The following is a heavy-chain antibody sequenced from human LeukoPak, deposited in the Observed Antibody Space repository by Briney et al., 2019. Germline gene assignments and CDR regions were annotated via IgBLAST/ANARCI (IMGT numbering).Heavy chain of an antibody. CDR3: ARDGEEAAAAGLWYFQH. CDR1: GGSISSGGYY. J-gene: IGHJ1*01. V-gene: IGHV4-30-4*08. CDR2: IYYSGST. D-gene: IGHD6-13*01. Sequence: SETLSLTCTVSGGSISSGGYYWSWIRQHPGKGLEWIGYIYYSGSTYYNPSLKSRVTISVDTSKNQFSLKLSSVTAADTAVYYCARDGEEAAAAGLWYFQHWGQGTLVTVSS.